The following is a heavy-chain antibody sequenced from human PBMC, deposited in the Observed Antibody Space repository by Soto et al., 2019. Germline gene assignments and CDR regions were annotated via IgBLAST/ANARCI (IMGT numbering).Heavy chain of an antibody. D-gene: IGHD4-17*01. CDR3: AKASRWTVTESNLFDP. CDR1: GFTFDDYA. Sequence: EVQLVESGGGLVQPGRSLRLSCAASGFTFDDYAMHWVRQAPGKGLEWVSGISWNSGSIGYADSVKGRFTISRDNAKNSLYLQMNSLRAEDTALYYCAKASRWTVTESNLFDPWGQGTLVTVSS. V-gene: IGHV3-9*01. J-gene: IGHJ5*02. CDR2: ISWNSGSI.